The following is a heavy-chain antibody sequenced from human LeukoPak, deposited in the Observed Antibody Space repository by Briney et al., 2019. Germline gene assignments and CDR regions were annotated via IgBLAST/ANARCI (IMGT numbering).Heavy chain of an antibody. CDR3: ARADGSSSIDYYHLDV. Sequence: VASVKVSCKTSGYTFTIYNINWVRQAPGQGLEWMGWMNPNSGNTGYAQKFQGRVTITRNTSISTAYMELSSLRSEDTAIYYCARADGSSSIDYYHLDVWGKGTTVTVSS. V-gene: IGHV1-8*03. J-gene: IGHJ6*03. D-gene: IGHD6-6*01. CDR2: MNPNSGNT. CDR1: GYTFTIYN.